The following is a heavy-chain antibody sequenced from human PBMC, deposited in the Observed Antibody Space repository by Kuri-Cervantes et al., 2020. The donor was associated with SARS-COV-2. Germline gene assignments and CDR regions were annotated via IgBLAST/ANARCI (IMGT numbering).Heavy chain of an antibody. CDR3: ARGVSPNSGYDLPFGY. Sequence: GSLRLSCAVYGGSFSGYYWSWIRQPPGKGLEWIGEINHSGSTNYNPSLKSRVTISVDTSKNQFSLKLSSVTAADTAVYYCARGVSPNSGYDLPFGYWGQGTLVTVSS. J-gene: IGHJ4*02. V-gene: IGHV4-34*01. D-gene: IGHD5-12*01. CDR1: GGSFSGYY. CDR2: INHSGST.